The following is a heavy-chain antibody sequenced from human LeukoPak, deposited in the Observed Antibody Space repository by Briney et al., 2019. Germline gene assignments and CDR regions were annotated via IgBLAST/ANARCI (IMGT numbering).Heavy chain of an antibody. D-gene: IGHD5-18*01. V-gene: IGHV4-59*01. CDR2: IYYSGST. CDR3: ARVVGGYSYGQFDY. CDR1: GGPISSYY. J-gene: IGHJ4*02. Sequence: SETLSLTCTVSGGPISSYYWRWIRQPPGKGLEWIGYIYYSGSTNYNPSLKSRVTISVDTSKNQFSLKLSSVTAADTAVYYCARVVGGYSYGQFDYWGQGTLVTVSS.